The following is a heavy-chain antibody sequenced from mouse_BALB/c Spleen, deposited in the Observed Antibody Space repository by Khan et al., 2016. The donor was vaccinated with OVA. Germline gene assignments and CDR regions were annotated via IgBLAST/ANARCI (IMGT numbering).Heavy chain of an antibody. CDR2: IWSDGST. J-gene: IGHJ4*01. V-gene: IGHV2-6-1*01. D-gene: IGHD2-10*01. CDR3: ARQPYYHYNIMDY. CDR1: GFSLTNYG. Sequence: VELVESGPGLVAPSQSLSITCTISGFSLTNYGVHWVRQPPGKGLEWLVVIWSDGSTTYNSALKSRLTISKDNSKSQVFLKMNSLQTDDTAVHFCARQPYYHYNIMDYWGQGTSVTVSS.